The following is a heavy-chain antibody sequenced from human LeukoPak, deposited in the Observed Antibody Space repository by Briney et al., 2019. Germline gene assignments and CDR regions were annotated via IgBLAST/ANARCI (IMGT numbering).Heavy chain of an antibody. Sequence: SVKVSCKASGGTFSSYAISWVRQAPGQGLEWMGGIIPIFGTANYAQKSQGRVTITADESTSTAYMELSSLRSEDTAVYYCARDGGHCSGGSCSNNWFDPWGQGTLVTVSS. CDR3: ARDGGHCSGGSCSNNWFDP. J-gene: IGHJ5*02. V-gene: IGHV1-69*13. D-gene: IGHD2-15*01. CDR2: IIPIFGTA. CDR1: GGTFSSYA.